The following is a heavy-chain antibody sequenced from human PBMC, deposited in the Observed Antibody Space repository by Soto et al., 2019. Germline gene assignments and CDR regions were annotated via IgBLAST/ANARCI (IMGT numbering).Heavy chain of an antibody. J-gene: IGHJ5*02. CDR2: IYWDDDK. Sequence: SGPRLVNPPQTLALTCPFSGFSLSTSGVGVGWIRQPPGKALEWLALIYWDDDKRYSPSLQSRITITKDTSKNQVVLTMTNMDPVDTATYYCAHSLIGYYCDGSGSNWFVAWGQGSLLTV. CDR1: GFSLSTSGVG. D-gene: IGHD3-22*01. CDR3: AHSLIGYYCDGSGSNWFVA. V-gene: IGHV2-5*02.